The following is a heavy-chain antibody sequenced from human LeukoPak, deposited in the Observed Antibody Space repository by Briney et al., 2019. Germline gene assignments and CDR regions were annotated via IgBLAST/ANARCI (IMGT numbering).Heavy chain of an antibody. CDR2: IWYGESNK. D-gene: IGHD2-15*01. Sequence: GRSLRLSCAASGFTFSNYGMNWVRQAPGKGLEWVAVIWYGESNKYYADSVKGRFTISRDNSKNTLYLQMNSLKAEDTAVYYCVGCSGGTCSDFDYWGRGTLVTVSS. V-gene: IGHV3-33*08. CDR1: GFTFSNYG. CDR3: VGCSGGTCSDFDY. J-gene: IGHJ4*02.